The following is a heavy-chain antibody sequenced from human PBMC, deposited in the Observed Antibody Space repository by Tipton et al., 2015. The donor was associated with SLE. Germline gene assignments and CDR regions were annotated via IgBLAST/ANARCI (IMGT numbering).Heavy chain of an antibody. CDR2: IIPIFGTA. CDR3: ATDLLTTVTTEGAFDY. J-gene: IGHJ4*02. V-gene: IGHV1-69*15. D-gene: IGHD4-17*01. Sequence: QSGAEVKKPGSSVKVSCKASGGTFSSYAISWVRQAPGQGLEWMGRIIPIFGTANYAQKFQGRVTITADESTSTAYMELSSLRSEDTAVYYCATDLLTTVTTEGAFDYWGQGTLVTVSS. CDR1: GGTFSSYA.